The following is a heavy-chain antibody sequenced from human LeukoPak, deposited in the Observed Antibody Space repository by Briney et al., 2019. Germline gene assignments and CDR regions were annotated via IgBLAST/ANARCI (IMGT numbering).Heavy chain of an antibody. J-gene: IGHJ3*02. CDR3: ARDVVVTSSPDAFDI. D-gene: IGHD2-21*02. CDR1: GDSVTSGGYF. CDR2: ISNSGTT. V-gene: IGHV4-31*03. Sequence: PSQTLSLTCTVSGDSVTSGGYFWTWLRQHPGKGLEWIGYISNSGTTSYNPSVKSRVSISVDISNNQFSLRLSSVTAADTAVYYCARDVVVTSSPDAFDIWGQGTMVTVS.